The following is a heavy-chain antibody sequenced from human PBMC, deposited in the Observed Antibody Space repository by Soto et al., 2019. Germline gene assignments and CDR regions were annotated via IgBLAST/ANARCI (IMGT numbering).Heavy chain of an antibody. CDR1: GYTFTLYG. J-gene: IGHJ4*02. D-gene: IGHD3-10*01. V-gene: IGHV1-18*04. CDR2: VSPYNGNT. Sequence: ASVKGCCKASGYTFTLYGITWVRQAPGQGLEWMGWVSPYNGNTNSAQRLQGRVTMTTDTSTSTAYMELRSLTSDDTAVYYCARGPHYYDSWSPPWSTADWGQGTLVTVSS. CDR3: ARGPHYYDSWSPPWSTAD.